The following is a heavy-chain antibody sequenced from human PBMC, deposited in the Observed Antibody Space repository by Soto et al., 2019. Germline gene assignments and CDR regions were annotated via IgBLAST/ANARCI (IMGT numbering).Heavy chain of an antibody. CDR1: GFTFSSYA. CDR2: ISYDGSNK. J-gene: IGHJ4*02. V-gene: IGHV3-30-3*01. D-gene: IGHD1-26*01. CDR3: ARDRLVGASHSYFEC. Sequence: GSLRLSCAASGFTFSSYAMHWVRQAPGKGLEWVAVISYDGSNKYYADSVKGRFTISRDNSKNTLYLQMNSLRAEDTAVYYCARDRLVGASHSYFECLGQRTLV.